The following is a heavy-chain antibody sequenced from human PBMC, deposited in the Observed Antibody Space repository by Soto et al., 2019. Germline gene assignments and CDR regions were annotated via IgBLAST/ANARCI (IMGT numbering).Heavy chain of an antibody. V-gene: IGHV3-23*01. CDR2: ISGSGGST. D-gene: IGHD3-22*01. J-gene: IGHJ4*02. CDR3: AKTYYYDSSGHYCDY. CDR1: GFTFSSYA. Sequence: GGSLRLSCAASGFTFSSYAMSWVRQAPGKGLEWVSVISGSGGSTYYADSVKGRFTISRDNSKNTVYVQMNSLRAEDTAVYYCAKTYYYDSSGHYCDYWGQGTLVTVSS.